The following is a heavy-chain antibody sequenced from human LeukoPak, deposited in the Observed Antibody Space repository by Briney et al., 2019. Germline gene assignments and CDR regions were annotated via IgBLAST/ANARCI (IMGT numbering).Heavy chain of an antibody. CDR1: GGSFSGYY. V-gene: IGHV4-34*01. Sequence: TSETLSLTCAVYGGSFSGYYWSWIRQPPGKGLEWIGEINHSGSTNYNPSLKSRVTISVDTSKNQFSLKLSSVTAADTAVYYCVRAYDYWGQGTLVTVSS. CDR2: INHSGST. J-gene: IGHJ4*02. CDR3: VRAYDY.